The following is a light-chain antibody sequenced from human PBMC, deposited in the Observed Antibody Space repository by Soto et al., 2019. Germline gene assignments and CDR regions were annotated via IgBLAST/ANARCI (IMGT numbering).Light chain of an antibody. CDR3: QKYQNAPRT. Sequence: DIQMTQSPSSLSASVGDRVTITCRASEDIYNYLAWYQQKPGKVPQLLIYAASTLQSGVPPRFSGSGSGTDFTLTISGLQPEDVATYYGQKYQNAPRTFGQGTKVEIK. CDR2: AAS. V-gene: IGKV1-27*01. J-gene: IGKJ1*01. CDR1: EDIYNY.